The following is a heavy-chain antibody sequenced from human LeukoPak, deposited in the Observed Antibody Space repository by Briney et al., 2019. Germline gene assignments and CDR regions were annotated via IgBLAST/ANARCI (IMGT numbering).Heavy chain of an antibody. V-gene: IGHV1-8*01. CDR2: MSPKSGNT. J-gene: IGHJ2*01. Sequence: ASVTVSCKASGYTFTSYDINWVRQAPGQGLEWMGWMSPKSGNTAYAQKFQGRVTMTRNTSISTAYMELSSLRSEDTAVYFCARPYYSSGFFEGDWYFDLWGRGTLLTVSS. CDR1: GYTFTSYD. D-gene: IGHD6-19*01. CDR3: ARPYYSSGFFEGDWYFDL.